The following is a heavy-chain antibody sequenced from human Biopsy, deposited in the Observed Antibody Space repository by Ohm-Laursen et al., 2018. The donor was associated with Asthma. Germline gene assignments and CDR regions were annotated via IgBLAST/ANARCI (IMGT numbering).Heavy chain of an antibody. CDR1: GFTFGDYW. V-gene: IGHV3-7*01. J-gene: IGHJ1*01. Sequence: SLRLSCAASGFTFGDYWISWVRQVPGKGLEWVANIKHDGTEKNHVDSLKGRFTISRDNAKNSLYLQMNSLRAEDTAVYYCARTFRFWSPYHAEHYQLWGQGTLVTVSS. D-gene: IGHD3-3*01. CDR3: ARTFRFWSPYHAEHYQL. CDR2: IKHDGTEK.